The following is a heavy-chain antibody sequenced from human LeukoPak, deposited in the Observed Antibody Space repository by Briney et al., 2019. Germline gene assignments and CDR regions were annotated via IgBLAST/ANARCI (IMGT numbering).Heavy chain of an antibody. CDR2: IYPGDSET. D-gene: IGHD2-2*01. J-gene: IGHJ5*02. CDR1: GYSFTRYW. V-gene: IGHV5-51*01. Sequence: GESLKISCKGSGYSFTRYWIGWVRQLPGKGLEWMGIIYPGDSETRYSPSFQGQVTISADKSISVAYLQWSSLKASDTAMYYCARSDGSSSWPFDPWGQGTLVTVSS. CDR3: ARSDGSSSWPFDP.